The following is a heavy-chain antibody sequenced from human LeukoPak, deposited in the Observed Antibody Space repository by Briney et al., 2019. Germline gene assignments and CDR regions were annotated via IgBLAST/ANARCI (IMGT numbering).Heavy chain of an antibody. CDR3: ATAMATITSPLGY. J-gene: IGHJ4*02. Sequence: SVKVSCKASGGTFSSYAISWVRQAPGQGLEWMGRIIPILGIANYAQKFQGRVTITADKSTSTAYMELSSLRSEDTAVYYCATAMATITSPLGYWGQGTLVTVSS. V-gene: IGHV1-69*04. D-gene: IGHD5-24*01. CDR1: GGTFSSYA. CDR2: IIPILGIA.